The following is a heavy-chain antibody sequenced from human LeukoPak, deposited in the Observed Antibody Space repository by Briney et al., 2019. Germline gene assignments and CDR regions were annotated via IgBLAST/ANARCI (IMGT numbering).Heavy chain of an antibody. D-gene: IGHD3-10*02. J-gene: IGHJ4*02. V-gene: IGHV3-48*01. CDR2: IDSTSSPI. CDR3: MRQGVFGEVDY. CDR1: GFTFSRYS. Sequence: PGGSLRLSCAASGFTFSRYSINWVRQAPGRGLEWVSYIDSTSSPIYYTHSVKGRFTVSRDNAKNSLYLQMNSLRAEDTAVYYCMRQGVFGEVDYWGQGILVTVSS.